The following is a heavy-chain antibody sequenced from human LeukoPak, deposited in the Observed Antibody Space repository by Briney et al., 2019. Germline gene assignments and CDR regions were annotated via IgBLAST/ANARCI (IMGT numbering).Heavy chain of an antibody. CDR1: GFTFSSYE. V-gene: IGHV3-48*03. CDR2: ISSSGSTI. D-gene: IGHD2-2*01. Sequence: GGSLRLSCAASGFTFSSYEMNWVRQAPGKGLEWVSYISSSGSTIYYADSVKGRFAISRDNAKNSLYLQMNSLRAEDTAVYYCARGIVPAALDYWGQGTLVTVSS. CDR3: ARGIVPAALDY. J-gene: IGHJ4*02.